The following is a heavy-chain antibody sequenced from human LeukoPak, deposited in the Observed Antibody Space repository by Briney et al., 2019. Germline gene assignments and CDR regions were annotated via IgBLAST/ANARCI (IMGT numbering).Heavy chain of an antibody. Sequence: AGSLRLSCAASGFTFSSYAMSWVRQAPGKGLEWVSAISGSGGSTYYADSVKGRFTISRDNSKNTLYLQMNSLRAEDTAVYYCTTLGSDNDFWSGYYPDYWGQGTLVTVSS. D-gene: IGHD3-3*01. J-gene: IGHJ4*02. V-gene: IGHV3-23*01. CDR3: TTLGSDNDFWSGYYPDY. CDR1: GFTFSSYA. CDR2: ISGSGGST.